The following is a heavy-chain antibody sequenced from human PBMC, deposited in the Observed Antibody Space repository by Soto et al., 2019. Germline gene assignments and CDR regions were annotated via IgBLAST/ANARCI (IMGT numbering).Heavy chain of an antibody. Sequence: SEPLSLTCAVSGVSISSYYWSWIRHPPWKGLEWIGSVYHSGITYYNPSLKGRVAISIDRSNSQFSLRLNSVTGADTAMYYCARVRASQFDRDVWGQGTMGTVSS. V-gene: IGHV4-59*04. J-gene: IGHJ6*02. CDR1: GVSISSYY. CDR2: VYHSGIT. CDR3: ARVRASQFDRDV. D-gene: IGHD3-22*01.